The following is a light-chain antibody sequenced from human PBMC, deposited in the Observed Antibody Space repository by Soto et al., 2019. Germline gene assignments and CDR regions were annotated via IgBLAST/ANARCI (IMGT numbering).Light chain of an antibody. CDR1: SSNIGAGYD. V-gene: IGLV1-40*01. Sequence: QSVLTQPPSVSGAPGQRVTISCTGSSSNIGAGYDVHWYQQLPGTAPKLLIYGNSNRPSGVPDRFSGSKSGTSASLAITGLQAEDEADYYCKSYDSSLSGRPYVFGTGTKLTVL. J-gene: IGLJ1*01. CDR2: GNS. CDR3: KSYDSSLSGRPYV.